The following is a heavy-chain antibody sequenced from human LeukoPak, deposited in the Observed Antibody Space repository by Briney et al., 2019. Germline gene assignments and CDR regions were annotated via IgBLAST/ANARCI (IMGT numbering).Heavy chain of an antibody. J-gene: IGHJ4*02. CDR3: ARDGIAARRPVDY. CDR2: IYYSGST. Sequence: SETLSLTCTVSGGSISSYYWSWIRQPPGKGLEGIGYIYYSGSTNYNPSLKSRGTISVDTSKNQFSLKLSSVTAADTAVYYCARDGIAARRPVDYWGQGTLVTVPS. CDR1: GGSISSYY. V-gene: IGHV4-59*12. D-gene: IGHD6-6*01.